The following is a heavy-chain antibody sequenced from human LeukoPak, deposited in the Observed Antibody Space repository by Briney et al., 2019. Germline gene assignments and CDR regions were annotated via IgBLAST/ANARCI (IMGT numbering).Heavy chain of an antibody. CDR2: INWNGGST. CDR3: ARGDYYGSGNSGGDY. Sequence: GGSLRLSCAASGFTFDDYGMSWVRQAPGKGLEWVSGINWNGGSTGYADSVKGRFTISRDNAENSLYLQMNSLRAEDTALYYCARGDYYGSGNSGGDYWGQGTLVTVSS. V-gene: IGHV3-20*04. CDR1: GFTFDDYG. J-gene: IGHJ4*02. D-gene: IGHD3-10*01.